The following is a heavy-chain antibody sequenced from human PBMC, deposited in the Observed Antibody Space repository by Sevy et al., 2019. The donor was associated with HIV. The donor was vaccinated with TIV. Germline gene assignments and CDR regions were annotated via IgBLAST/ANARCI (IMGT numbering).Heavy chain of an antibody. Sequence: GGSLRLSCAASGFTISSNYMSWVRQAPGKGLEWVSVIYGGGSTYYADSVKGRFTISRDNSKNRLYLQMNSLRAEDTAVYYCARVPSRIRRYYYMDVWGKGTTVTVSS. CDR2: IYGGGST. V-gene: IGHV3-53*01. D-gene: IGHD4-17*01. J-gene: IGHJ6*03. CDR3: ARVPSRIRRYYYMDV. CDR1: GFTISSNY.